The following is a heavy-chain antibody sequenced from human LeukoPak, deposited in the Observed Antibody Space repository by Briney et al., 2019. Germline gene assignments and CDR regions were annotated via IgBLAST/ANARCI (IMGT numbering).Heavy chain of an antibody. Sequence: GASVKVSCKASGYTFTGYYMHWVRQAPGQGLEWMGGIIPIFGTANYAQKFQGRVTITADESTSTAYMELSSLRSEDTAVYYCARDPWDIVVVPAAGQAFDIWGQGTMVTVSS. CDR2: IIPIFGTA. J-gene: IGHJ3*02. CDR1: GYTFTGYY. CDR3: ARDPWDIVVVPAAGQAFDI. D-gene: IGHD2-2*01. V-gene: IGHV1-69*13.